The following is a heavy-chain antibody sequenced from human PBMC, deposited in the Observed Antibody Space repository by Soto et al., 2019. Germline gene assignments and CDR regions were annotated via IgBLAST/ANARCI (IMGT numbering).Heavy chain of an antibody. J-gene: IGHJ4*02. V-gene: IGHV3-30-3*01. CDR1: GFTFSSYA. Sequence: GGSLRLSCAASGFTFSSYAMHWVRQAPGKGLEWVAVISYDGSNKYYADSVKGRFTISRDNSKNTLYLQMNSLRAEDTAVYYCARENDWNDGPGILGYWGQGTLVTVSS. CDR2: ISYDGSNK. CDR3: ARENDWNDGPGILGY. D-gene: IGHD1-1*01.